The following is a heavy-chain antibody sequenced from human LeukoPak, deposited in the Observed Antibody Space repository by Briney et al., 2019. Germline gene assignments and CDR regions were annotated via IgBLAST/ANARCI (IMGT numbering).Heavy chain of an antibody. CDR2: INTDGST. Sequence: GGSLRLSCAASGFTFRNYWMHWVRQAPGKGLVWVSRINTDGSTRYADSVEGRFTISRDNAKKTLYLQMNSLRAEDTAVYYCARAGGSGWFDPWGQGTLVTVSS. J-gene: IGHJ5*02. V-gene: IGHV3-74*01. CDR3: ARAGGSGWFDP. D-gene: IGHD3-10*01. CDR1: GFTFRNYW.